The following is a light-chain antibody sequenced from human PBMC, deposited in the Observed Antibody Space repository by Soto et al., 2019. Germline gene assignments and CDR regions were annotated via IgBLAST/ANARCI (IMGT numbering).Light chain of an antibody. V-gene: IGKV3-15*01. CDR3: QHYNNWPPWT. J-gene: IGKJ1*01. Sequence: EIVMTQSPATLSVSPGERATLSCRASQSVSSDLAWYQQKPGLAPRLLIYGASTRATDIPARFSGSGSGTEFTLTISSLQSEDFAVYYCQHYNNWPPWTFGQGTRVEIK. CDR1: QSVSSD. CDR2: GAS.